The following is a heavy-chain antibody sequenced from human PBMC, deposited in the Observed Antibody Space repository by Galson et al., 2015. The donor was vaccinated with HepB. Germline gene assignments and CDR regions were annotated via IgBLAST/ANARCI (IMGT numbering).Heavy chain of an antibody. J-gene: IGHJ6*02. D-gene: IGHD6-13*01. CDR2: INAGNGNT. CDR3: ARVDSSSWRGGMDV. V-gene: IGHV1-3*01. Sequence: SVKVSCKASGYTFTSYAMHWVRQAPGQRLEWMGWINAGNGNTKYSQKFQGRVTITRDTSASTAYMELSSLRSEDTAVYYCARVDSSSWRGGMDVWGQGTTVTVSS. CDR1: GYTFTSYA.